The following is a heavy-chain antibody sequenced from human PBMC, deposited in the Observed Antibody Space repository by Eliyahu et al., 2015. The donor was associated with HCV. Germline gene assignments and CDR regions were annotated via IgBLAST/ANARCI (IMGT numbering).Heavy chain of an antibody. J-gene: IGHJ6*04. CDR2: ISSSSSYI. V-gene: IGHV3-21*01. D-gene: IGHD3-3*01. CDR3: ARGSKDATIFGVVTYYYYGMDV. Sequence: QAPGKGLEWVSSISSSSSYIYYADSVKGRFTISRDNAKNSLYLQMNSLRAEDTAVYYCARGSKDATIFGVVTYYYYGMDVWGKGTTVTVSS.